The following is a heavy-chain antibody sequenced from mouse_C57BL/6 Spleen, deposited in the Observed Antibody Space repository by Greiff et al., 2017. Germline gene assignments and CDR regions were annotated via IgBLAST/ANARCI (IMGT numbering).Heavy chain of an antibody. Sequence: QVQLQQSGTELVKPGASVKLSCKASGYTFTSYWMHWVKQRPGQGLEWIGNINPSNGGTNYNEKFKSKATLTVDKSSSTAYMQLSSLTSEDSAVYYCAREDGSSSYYYAMDYWGQGTSVTVSS. CDR3: AREDGSSSYYYAMDY. J-gene: IGHJ4*01. V-gene: IGHV1-53*01. CDR2: INPSNGGT. D-gene: IGHD1-1*01. CDR1: GYTFTSYW.